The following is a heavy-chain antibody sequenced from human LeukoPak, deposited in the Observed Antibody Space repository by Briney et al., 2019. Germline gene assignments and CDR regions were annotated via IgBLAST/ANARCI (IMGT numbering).Heavy chain of an antibody. CDR2: ISSSGGSTI. CDR3: ARVGSSTSDY. D-gene: IGHD2-2*01. V-gene: IGHV3-48*01. CDR1: GFTFSSYA. J-gene: IGHJ4*02. Sequence: GGSLRLSCAASGFTFSSYAMSWVRQAPGKGLEWVSHISSSGGSTIHYADSVEGRFTISRDNAKNSLYLQMNSLRAEDTTVYYCARVGSSTSDYWGQGTLVTVSS.